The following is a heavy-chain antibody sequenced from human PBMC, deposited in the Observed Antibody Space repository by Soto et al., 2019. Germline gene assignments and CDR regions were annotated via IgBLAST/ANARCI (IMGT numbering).Heavy chain of an antibody. Sequence: SSETLSLTCSVSGGSISSGDYYWTWIRQPPGEGLEWIGYIYYTGRTSSTPSLESRVTISIDTSKNQFSPKLSSVSAADTAVYYGAREGSSSTEYFDFWGPGTLVTVSS. CDR3: AREGSSSTEYFDF. CDR2: IYYTGRT. D-gene: IGHD2-15*01. V-gene: IGHV4-30-4*01. J-gene: IGHJ4*02. CDR1: GGSISSGDYY.